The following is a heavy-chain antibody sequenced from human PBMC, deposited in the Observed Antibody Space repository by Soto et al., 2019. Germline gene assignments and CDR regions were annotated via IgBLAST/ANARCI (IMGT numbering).Heavy chain of an antibody. V-gene: IGHV3-21*01. Sequence: PGRSLRLRCAASGFTFISYSMNWVRQAPGKGLEWVSSISSSSSYIYYADSVKGRFTISRDNAKNSLYLQMNSLRAEDTAVYYCATLIVGPFDFWGQATLVTV. D-gene: IGHD1-26*01. J-gene: IGHJ4*02. CDR2: ISSSSSYI. CDR1: GFTFISYS. CDR3: ATLIVGPFDF.